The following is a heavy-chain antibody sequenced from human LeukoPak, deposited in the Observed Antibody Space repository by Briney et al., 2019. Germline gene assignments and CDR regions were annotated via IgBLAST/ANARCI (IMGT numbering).Heavy chain of an antibody. CDR2: INPSGDPT. J-gene: IGHJ4*02. V-gene: IGHV1-46*01. Sequence: GASVKVSCKASGYTFTSYDINWVRQATGQGLEWVGIINPSGDPTTYAQKFQGRVTITRDTSASTAYMELSSLRSEDMAVYYCARESGGWFGELNYWGQGTLVTVSS. CDR3: ARESGGWFGELNY. D-gene: IGHD3-10*01. CDR1: GYTFTSYD.